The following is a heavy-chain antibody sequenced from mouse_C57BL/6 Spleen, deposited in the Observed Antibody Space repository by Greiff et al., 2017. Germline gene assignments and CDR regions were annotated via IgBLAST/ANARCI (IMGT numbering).Heavy chain of an antibody. J-gene: IGHJ2*01. CDR1: GYSITSGYY. Sequence: EVKLLESGPGLVKPSQSLSLTCSVTGYSITSGYYWNWIRQFPGNKLEWMGYISYDGSNNYNPSLKNRITITRDTSKNQFFLKLNSVTTEDTATYYCARVCDYDDPYYIDYWGQGTTLTVSS. CDR3: ARVCDYDDPYYIDY. V-gene: IGHV3-6*01. CDR2: ISYDGSN. D-gene: IGHD2-4*01.